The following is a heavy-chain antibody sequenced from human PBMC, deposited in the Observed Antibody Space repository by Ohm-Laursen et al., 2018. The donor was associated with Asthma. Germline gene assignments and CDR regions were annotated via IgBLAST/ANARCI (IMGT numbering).Heavy chain of an antibody. CDR1: GFTFSSYG. J-gene: IGHJ3*01. D-gene: IGHD3-22*01. Sequence: SSLRLSCTASGFTFSSYGMHWVRQAPGKGPEWVAMIWFDGTTHYHSDSVKGRFTISRDNSKNELYLEMDSLSGADTAVYYCARGIPYYYDTSGSAGGAFDVWGQGAMVTVSS. V-gene: IGHV3-33*08. CDR2: IWFDGTTH. CDR3: ARGIPYYYDTSGSAGGAFDV.